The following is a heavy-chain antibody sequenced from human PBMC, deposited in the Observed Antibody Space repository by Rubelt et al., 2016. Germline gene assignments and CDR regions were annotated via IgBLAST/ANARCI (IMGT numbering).Heavy chain of an antibody. V-gene: IGHV3-23*01. D-gene: IGHD3-22*01. CDR2: ISGSGGST. J-gene: IGHJ4*02. CDR3: AKSVVMTYYFDY. Sequence: GLEWVSAISGSGGSTYYADSVKGRFTISRDNSKNTLYLQMNSLRAEDTAVYYCAKSVVMTYYFDYWGQGTLVTVSS.